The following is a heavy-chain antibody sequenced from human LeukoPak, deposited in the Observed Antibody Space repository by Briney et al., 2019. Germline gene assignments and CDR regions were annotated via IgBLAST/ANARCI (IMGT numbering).Heavy chain of an antibody. D-gene: IGHD2-8*01. CDR1: GYSSTNYW. CDR2: IYPGDSDT. V-gene: IGHV5-51*01. CDR3: ARHSALMPAPYWYFDL. J-gene: IGHJ2*01. Sequence: GESLKISCKQSGYSSTNYWIGWERQMPGKGLEWMGIIYPGDSDTRYSPSFQGQVTISADKSINTAYLQWSSLKASDTAMYYCARHSALMPAPYWYFDLWGRGTLVTVSS.